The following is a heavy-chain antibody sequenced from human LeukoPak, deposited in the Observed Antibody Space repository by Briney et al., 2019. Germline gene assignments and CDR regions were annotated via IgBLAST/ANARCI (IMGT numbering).Heavy chain of an antibody. Sequence: ASVKVSCKASGGTFSSYAISWVRQAPGQGLEWMGRIIPIFVTANYAQKFQGRVTITTDESTSTAYMEVNSLRSEDTAVYYCARARYSVVVPADSYFDYWGQGTLVTVSS. V-gene: IGHV1-69*05. J-gene: IGHJ4*02. CDR3: ARARYSVVVPADSYFDY. D-gene: IGHD2-2*01. CDR2: IIPIFVTA. CDR1: GGTFSSYA.